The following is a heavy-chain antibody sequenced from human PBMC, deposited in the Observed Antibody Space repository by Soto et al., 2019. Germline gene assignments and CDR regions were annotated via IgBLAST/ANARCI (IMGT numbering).Heavy chain of an antibody. CDR1: GFTFSSCA. CDR2: ITSGGTT. Sequence: EVQLLESGGGLVQPGGSLRLSCAASGFTFSSCAMSWVRQAPGMGLEWVSGITSGGTTYNADSVKGRFTISRDSSRNTLYLQMNSLRAEDTAVYYCAKHIVVGVASYFDSWGQGTLVTVSS. V-gene: IGHV3-23*01. CDR3: AKHIVVGVASYFDS. J-gene: IGHJ4*02. D-gene: IGHD2-15*01.